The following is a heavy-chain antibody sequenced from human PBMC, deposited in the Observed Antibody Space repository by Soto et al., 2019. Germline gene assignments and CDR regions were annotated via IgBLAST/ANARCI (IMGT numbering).Heavy chain of an antibody. CDR2: VNPNNGDT. Sequence: QVQLVQSGAELKKPGASVKVSCKASGYTLSNYDMNWVRQATGQGPEWIGWVNPNNGDTGYAQKFQGRVTLTTDNSTTTAYMELTSLRSEDTAIYYCAKVSRKGSAIDFDYWGQGTLITVSS. CDR1: GYTLSNYD. D-gene: IGHD3-10*01. V-gene: IGHV1-8*01. CDR3: AKVSRKGSAIDFDY. J-gene: IGHJ4*02.